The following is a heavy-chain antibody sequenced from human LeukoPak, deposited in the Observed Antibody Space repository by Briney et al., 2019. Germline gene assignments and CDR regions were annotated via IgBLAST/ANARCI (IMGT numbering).Heavy chain of an antibody. CDR3: AKVRTGMVDY. J-gene: IGHJ4*02. V-gene: IGHV3-30*18. CDR1: GFTFYVYG. Sequence: GGSLRLSCTGSGFTFYVYGMHWVRQAPGKGLEWVAVISYDGSNKYYADSVKGRFTISRDNSKNTLYLQMNSLRAEDTAVYYCAKVRTGMVDYWGQGTLVTVSS. D-gene: IGHD3/OR15-3a*01. CDR2: ISYDGSNK.